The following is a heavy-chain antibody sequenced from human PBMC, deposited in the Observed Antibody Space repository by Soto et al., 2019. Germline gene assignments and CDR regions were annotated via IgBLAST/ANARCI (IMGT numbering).Heavy chain of an antibody. CDR3: AKTVVRGVPYCDF. CDR1: GFTFSSYA. J-gene: IGHJ4*02. V-gene: IGHV3-23*01. CDR2: LSGSGAST. D-gene: IGHD3-10*01. Sequence: EVQLLESGGGLVQPGGSLRLSCAASGFTFSSYAMSWVRQAPGKGLEWVSALSGSGASTYYSDSAKGRFTVSRDNSKNTLYLQMNSLRVDDTAVYYCAKTVVRGVPYCDFWGQGTLVPVSS.